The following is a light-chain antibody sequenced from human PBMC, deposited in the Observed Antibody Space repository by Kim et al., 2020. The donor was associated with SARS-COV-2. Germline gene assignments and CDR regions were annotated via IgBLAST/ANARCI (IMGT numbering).Light chain of an antibody. CDR2: DAS. J-gene: IGKJ5*01. V-gene: IGKV3-11*01. CDR1: QSVANF. Sequence: SPGESATLSCRASQSVANFLAWYQHKPGQAPRLLIYDASNRATGIPARFSGSGSGTDFTLTISSLEPEDFAVYYCQQRSNWPPTTFGQGTRLEIK. CDR3: QQRSNWPPTT.